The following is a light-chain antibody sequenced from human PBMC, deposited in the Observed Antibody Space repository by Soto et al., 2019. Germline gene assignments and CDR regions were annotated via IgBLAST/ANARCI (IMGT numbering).Light chain of an antibody. Sequence: EIVMTQSPATLSVSPGERATLSCRASQSVSSNLAWYQQKPGQAPRLLIYDASARATGIPARFSGSGSGTEFTLTISSLQSEDCAVYYCQQYNNWPPTFGQGTKVEIK. CDR2: DAS. J-gene: IGKJ1*01. CDR3: QQYNNWPPT. CDR1: QSVSSN. V-gene: IGKV3-15*01.